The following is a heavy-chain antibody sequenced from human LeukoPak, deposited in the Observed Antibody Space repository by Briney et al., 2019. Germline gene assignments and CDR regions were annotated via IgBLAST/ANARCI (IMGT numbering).Heavy chain of an antibody. V-gene: IGHV3-11*04. CDR1: GFTVSSNY. J-gene: IGHJ4*02. Sequence: PGGSLRLSCAASGFTVSSNYMSWVRQAPGKGLEWVSYISSSGSTIYYADSVKGRFTISRDNAKNSLYLQMNSLRAEDTAVYYCARDPYGSGSFLDYWGQGTLVTVSS. CDR2: ISSSGSTI. CDR3: ARDPYGSGSFLDY. D-gene: IGHD3-10*01.